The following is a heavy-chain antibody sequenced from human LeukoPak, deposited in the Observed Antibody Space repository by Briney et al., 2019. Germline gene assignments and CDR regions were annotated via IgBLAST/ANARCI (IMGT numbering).Heavy chain of an antibody. Sequence: GGSLRLSCAASGLTVRSNYMGWVRQVPGKGLEWVSVIHSGGNTYYADSVKGRFTISRDNSRNTMDLQMNSLRAEDTAVYYCARCDSSRWNGIDYWGQGTLVTVSS. CDR2: IHSGGNT. V-gene: IGHV3-53*01. CDR1: GLTVRSNY. J-gene: IGHJ4*02. CDR3: ARCDSSRWNGIDY. D-gene: IGHD6-13*01.